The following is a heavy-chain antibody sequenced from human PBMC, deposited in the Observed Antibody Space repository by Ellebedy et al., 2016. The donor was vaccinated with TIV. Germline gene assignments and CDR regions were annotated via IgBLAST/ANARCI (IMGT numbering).Heavy chain of an antibody. J-gene: IGHJ4*02. CDR2: ISSKRYGGKP. D-gene: IGHD1-1*01. Sequence: GESLKISCATSGFTFGDYAIIWVRQVSGKGLEWVGFISSKRYGGKPEYAASVRGRFTISRDDSNSIAYLQMDSLRSEDTAVYYCARGWNADWGQGTLVTVSS. V-gene: IGHV3-49*04. CDR1: GFTFGDYA. CDR3: ARGWNAD.